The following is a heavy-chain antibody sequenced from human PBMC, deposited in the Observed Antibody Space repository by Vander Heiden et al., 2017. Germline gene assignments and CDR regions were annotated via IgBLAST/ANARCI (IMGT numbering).Heavy chain of an antibody. J-gene: IGHJ5*02. CDR2: INHSGST. D-gene: IGHD3-10*01. Sequence: YGRSFSGYYCSWIRQPPGKGLEWIGEINHSGSTNYNPTLKSRVTISVDTSKNQFSLKMSSVTAADTAVYYCARGRHKGMYYYGSGRGRNWFDPWGQGTLVTVSS. V-gene: IGHV4-34*01. CDR1: GRSFSGYY. CDR3: ARGRHKGMYYYGSGRGRNWFDP.